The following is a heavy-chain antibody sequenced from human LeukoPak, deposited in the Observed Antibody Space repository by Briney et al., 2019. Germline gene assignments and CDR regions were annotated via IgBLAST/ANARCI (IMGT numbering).Heavy chain of an antibody. CDR2: IRYSGST. J-gene: IGHJ4*02. D-gene: IGHD2-15*01. Sequence: SETLSLTCTVSGDSLGGYYWSWVRQPPGKGLEWIGYIRYSGSTNYNPSLKSRVTISVDTSENQFSLKLSSVTATDTAVYYCARHYCSGGSCNFDYWGQGTLVTVSS. V-gene: IGHV4-59*08. CDR3: ARHYCSGGSCNFDY. CDR1: GDSLGGYY.